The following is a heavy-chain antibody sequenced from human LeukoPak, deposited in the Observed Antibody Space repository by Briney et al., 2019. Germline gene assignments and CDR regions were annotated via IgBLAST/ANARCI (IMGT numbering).Heavy chain of an antibody. CDR2: IIPMFGIA. V-gene: IGHV1-69*13. CDR1: GGTFSRYA. D-gene: IGHD6-19*01. Sequence: ASLTVSCKASGGTFSRYAISWVRQAPGQGLEWLGGIIPMFGIANYAQKFQGRVTITADESTSTAYMELSSLRSEDTAVYYCARDRPYTGGWRGFDYWGQGALVTVSS. CDR3: ARDRPYTGGWRGFDY. J-gene: IGHJ4*02.